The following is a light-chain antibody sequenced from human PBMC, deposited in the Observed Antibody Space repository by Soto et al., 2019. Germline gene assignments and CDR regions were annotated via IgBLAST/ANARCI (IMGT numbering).Light chain of an antibody. CDR3: QQTNSFPLT. Sequence: EIVLTQSPGTLSLSPGERATLSCRASQSLRSDFLAWYQQKPGQAPRLLIYASSTRATGIPDRFSGSGSGTDFTLTISSLQPEDFATYYCQQTNSFPLTFGGGTKVGIK. V-gene: IGKV3-20*01. CDR1: QSLRSDF. CDR2: ASS. J-gene: IGKJ4*01.